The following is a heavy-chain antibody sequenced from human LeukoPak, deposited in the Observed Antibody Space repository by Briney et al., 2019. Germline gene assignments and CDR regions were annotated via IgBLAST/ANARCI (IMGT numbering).Heavy chain of an antibody. CDR1: GGSISSYY. CDR3: ASGISGYGNFDY. D-gene: IGHD5-12*01. V-gene: IGHV4-4*07. Sequence: PSETLSLTCTVSGGSISSYYWSWIRQPAGKGLEWIGRIHTSGSTNYSPSLKSRVTMSVDTSKNQFSLKLSSVTAADTAVYYCASGISGYGNFDYWGQGTLVTVSS. J-gene: IGHJ4*02. CDR2: IHTSGST.